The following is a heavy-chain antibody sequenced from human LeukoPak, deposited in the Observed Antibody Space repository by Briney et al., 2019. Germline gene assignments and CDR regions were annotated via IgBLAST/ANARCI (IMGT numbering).Heavy chain of an antibody. J-gene: IGHJ6*02. D-gene: IGHD2-2*01. CDR3: ARGPFSSPGGMDV. CDR2: ISGGSGYI. CDR1: GFTFGDYA. Sequence: GGSLRLSCTASGFTFGDYAMTWVRQAPGKGLEWVSSISGGSGYIYYADSVKGRFTVSRDNAKNSLYLQMNSLRDEDTAVYYCARGPFSSPGGMDVWGQGTTVTVSS. V-gene: IGHV3-21*01.